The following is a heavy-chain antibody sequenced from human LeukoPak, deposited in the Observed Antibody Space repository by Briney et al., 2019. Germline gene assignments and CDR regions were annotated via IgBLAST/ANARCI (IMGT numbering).Heavy chain of an antibody. D-gene: IGHD2-2*01. CDR1: GYTFTSYY. CDR2: INPSGGST. J-gene: IGHJ4*02. Sequence: ASVKVPCKASGYTFTSYYMHWVRQAPGQGPEWMGIINPSGGSTSYAQKFQGRVTMTRDTSTSTVYMELSSLRSEDTAVYYCARESKVVPAAGYFDYWGQGTLVTVSS. CDR3: ARESKVVPAAGYFDY. V-gene: IGHV1-46*01.